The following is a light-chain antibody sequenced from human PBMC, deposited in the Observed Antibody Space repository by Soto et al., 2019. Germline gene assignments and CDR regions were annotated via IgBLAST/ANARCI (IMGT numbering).Light chain of an antibody. CDR3: SSYTSSSTPV. Sequence: QSVLTQPASVSGSPGQSITISCTGTSSDVGGYNYVFWYQQHPGKAPKLIIYDVSNRPSGVSNRFSGSKSGNTASLTISGLQAEDEADYYCSSYTSSSTPVFGGGTKVTVL. J-gene: IGLJ2*01. CDR2: DVS. V-gene: IGLV2-14*03. CDR1: SSDVGGYNY.